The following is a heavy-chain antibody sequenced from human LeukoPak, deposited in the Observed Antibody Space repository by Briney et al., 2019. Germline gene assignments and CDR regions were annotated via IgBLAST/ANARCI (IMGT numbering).Heavy chain of an antibody. J-gene: IGHJ3*02. D-gene: IGHD5-18*01. CDR2: INSDGSST. CDR1: GFTFSSYW. CDR3: ACIQLWFPRGDAFDI. Sequence: GGSLRLSCAASGFTFSSYWMHWVRQAPGKGLVWVSRINSDGSSTSYADSVKGRFTISRDNAKNTLYLQMNSLRAEDTAVYYCACIQLWFPRGDAFDIWGQGTMVTVSS. V-gene: IGHV3-74*01.